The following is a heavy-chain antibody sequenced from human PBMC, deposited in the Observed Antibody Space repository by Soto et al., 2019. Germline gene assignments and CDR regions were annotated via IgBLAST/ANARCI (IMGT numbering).Heavy chain of an antibody. CDR1: GFTFRRHW. CDR3: ARSTDSSHLYFYGMDV. J-gene: IGHJ6*02. D-gene: IGHD5-18*01. CDR2: IDSDGSYT. Sequence: PGGSLRLSCAASGFTFRRHWMHWVRQAPGKGLVWLSRIDSDGSYTNYADSVKGRFTISRDNAKTTLSLQMTSLRADDTAVYYCARSTDSSHLYFYGMDVWGQGTTVTVSS. V-gene: IGHV3-74*01.